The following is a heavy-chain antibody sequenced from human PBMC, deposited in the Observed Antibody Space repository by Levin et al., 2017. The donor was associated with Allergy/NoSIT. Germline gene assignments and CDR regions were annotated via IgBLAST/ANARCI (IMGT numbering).Heavy chain of an antibody. CDR1: GGPISTYY. J-gene: IGHJ6*03. V-gene: IGHV4-59*01. Sequence: PSETLSLTCTVSGGPISTYYWSWIRQPPGKGLEWIGFIYYSGDSDYNPSLKSRVTIAIDTSKNQFSLKLTSVTAADTAVYYCARGAYDFWGYYYYYYLDGWGKGTTVTVSS. CDR3: ARGAYDFWGYYYYYYLDG. CDR2: IYYSGDS. D-gene: IGHD3-3*01.